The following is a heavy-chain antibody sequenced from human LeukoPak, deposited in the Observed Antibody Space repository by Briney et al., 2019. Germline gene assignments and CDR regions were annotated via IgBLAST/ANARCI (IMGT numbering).Heavy chain of an antibody. CDR2: INPNSGGT. V-gene: IGHV1-2*02. J-gene: IGHJ4*02. CDR3: ARAGKGDILTGYYFFDY. CDR1: GYTFTGYY. D-gene: IGHD3-9*01. Sequence: GSVKVSCKASGYTFTGYYMHWVRQAPGQGLEWMGWINPNSGGTNYAQKFQGRVTMTRDTSISTAYMELSRLTSDDTAVYYCARAGKGDILTGYYFFDYWGQGTLVTVSS.